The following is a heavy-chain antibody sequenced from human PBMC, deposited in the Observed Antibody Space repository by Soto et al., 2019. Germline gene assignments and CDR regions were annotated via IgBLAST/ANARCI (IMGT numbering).Heavy chain of an antibody. Sequence: PSETLSLTCTVSGGSISSYYWSWIRQPPGKGLEWIGYIYYSGSTNYNPSLKSRVTISVDTSKNQFSLKLSSVTAADTAVYYCARQGIDYDILTGLQKYYFDYWGQGTLVTVSS. D-gene: IGHD3-9*01. CDR1: GGSISSYY. CDR3: ARQGIDYDILTGLQKYYFDY. J-gene: IGHJ4*02. CDR2: IYYSGST. V-gene: IGHV4-59*08.